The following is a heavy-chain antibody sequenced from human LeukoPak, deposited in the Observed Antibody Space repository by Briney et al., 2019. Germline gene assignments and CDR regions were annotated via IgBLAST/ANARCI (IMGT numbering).Heavy chain of an antibody. CDR2: INHSGST. CDR3: ARCGRSGWYA. D-gene: IGHD6-19*01. CDR1: GGSFSGYY. V-gene: IGHV4-34*01. J-gene: IGHJ4*02. Sequence: SETLSLTCAVYGGSFSGYYWSWVRQPPGKGLEWIGEINHSGSTNYNPSLKSRVTISVDTSKNQFSLKLSSVTAADTAVYYCARCGRSGWYAWGQGTLVTVSS.